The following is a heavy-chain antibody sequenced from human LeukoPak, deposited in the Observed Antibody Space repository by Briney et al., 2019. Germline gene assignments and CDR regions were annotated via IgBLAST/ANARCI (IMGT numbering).Heavy chain of an antibody. J-gene: IGHJ5*02. V-gene: IGHV4-34*01. CDR1: GGSFSGYY. CDR3: AGDIVVVPAATLAWFDP. Sequence: SETLSLTCAVHGGSFSGYYWSWIRQPPGKGLEWIGEINHSGSTNYNPSLKSRVTISVDTSKNQFSLRLSSVTAADTAVYYCAGDIVVVPAATLAWFDPWGQGTLVTVSS. D-gene: IGHD2-2*01. CDR2: INHSGST.